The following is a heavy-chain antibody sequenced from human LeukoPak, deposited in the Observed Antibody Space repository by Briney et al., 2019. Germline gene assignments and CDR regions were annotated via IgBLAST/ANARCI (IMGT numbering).Heavy chain of an antibody. V-gene: IGHV3-23*01. CDR2: ISGSGGST. D-gene: IGHD6-13*01. CDR3: AKDQTAAVGQLDY. CDR1: GFTFSSYA. J-gene: IGHJ4*02. Sequence: GGSLRLSCAASGFTFSSYAMSWVRQAPGKGLEWVSAISGSGGSTYYADSVKGRFTISRDNSKNTLHLQMNSLRAEDTAVYYCAKDQTAAVGQLDYWGQGTVVTVSS.